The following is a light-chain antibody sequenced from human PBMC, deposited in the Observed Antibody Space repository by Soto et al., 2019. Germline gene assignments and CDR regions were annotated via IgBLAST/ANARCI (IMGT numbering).Light chain of an antibody. CDR3: QQSYNSPMYT. V-gene: IGKV1-39*01. Sequence: DIQMTQSPSSLSASVGDRVTITCRASQSISRSLNWYQQKPGKAPRLLIYAASSLQNGVPSRFSGSGSGTDFTLTISSLQPEDAAIYSCQQSYNSPMYTFGQGNTLEIK. CDR2: AAS. CDR1: QSISRS. J-gene: IGKJ2*01.